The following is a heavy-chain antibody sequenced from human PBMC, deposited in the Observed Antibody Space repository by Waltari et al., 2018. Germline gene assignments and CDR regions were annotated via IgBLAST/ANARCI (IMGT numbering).Heavy chain of an antibody. D-gene: IGHD6-19*01. Sequence: LQLQESGPGLVTPSETLSLTCTVSGGSISSSRYYTGWIRQPPGKGLEWIGSIYYSGSTYYNPSLKSRVTISVDTSKNQFSLKLSSVTAADTAVYYCASDNSSGWADYWGQGTLVTVSS. J-gene: IGHJ4*02. CDR1: GGSISSSRYY. V-gene: IGHV4-39*07. CDR2: IYYSGST. CDR3: ASDNSSGWADY.